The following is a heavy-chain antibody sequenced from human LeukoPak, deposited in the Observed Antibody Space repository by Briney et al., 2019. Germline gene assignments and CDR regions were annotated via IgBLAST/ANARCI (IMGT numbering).Heavy chain of an antibody. CDR3: ARVSPRLHITGTKEGYFDY. Sequence: TPSETLSLTCTVSGGSISSYYWSWIRQPPGKGLEWIGYIYYSGSTYYNPSLKSRVTISVDTSKNQFSLKLSSVTAADTAVYYCARVSPRLHITGTKEGYFDYWGQGTLVTVSS. CDR1: GGSISSYY. CDR2: IYYSGST. J-gene: IGHJ4*02. D-gene: IGHD1-7*01. V-gene: IGHV4-59*08.